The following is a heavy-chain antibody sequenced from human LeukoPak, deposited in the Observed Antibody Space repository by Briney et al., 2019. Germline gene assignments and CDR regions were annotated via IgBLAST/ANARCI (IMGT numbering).Heavy chain of an antibody. D-gene: IGHD6-13*01. CDR1: GFTFSSYA. J-gene: IGHJ6*02. Sequence: GRSLRLSCAASGFTFSSYAMHWVRQAPGKGLEWVAVISYDGSNKYYADSVKGRFTISRDNSKNTLYLQMNSLRAEDTAVYYCARDLRIAAAGTGTGYYYYGMEVWGQGTTVTVSS. CDR2: ISYDGSNK. CDR3: ARDLRIAAAGTGTGYYYYGMEV. V-gene: IGHV3-30-3*01.